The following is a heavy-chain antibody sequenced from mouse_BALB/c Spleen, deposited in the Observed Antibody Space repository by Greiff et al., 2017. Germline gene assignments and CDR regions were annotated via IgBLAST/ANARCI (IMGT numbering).Heavy chain of an antibody. Sequence: EVMLVESGPSLVKPSQTLSLTCSVTGDSITSGYWNWIRKFPGNKLEYMGYISYSGSTYYNPSLKSRISITRDTSKNQYYLQLNSVTTEDTATYYCASSYYGNFYYYAMDYWGQGTSVTVSS. CDR3: ASSYYGNFYYYAMDY. J-gene: IGHJ4*01. V-gene: IGHV3-8*02. D-gene: IGHD2-10*01. CDR1: GDSITSGY. CDR2: ISYSGST.